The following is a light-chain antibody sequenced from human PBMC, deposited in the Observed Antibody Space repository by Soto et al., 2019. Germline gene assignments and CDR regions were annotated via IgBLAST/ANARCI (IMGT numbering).Light chain of an antibody. J-gene: IGKJ1*01. CDR2: GAS. CDR3: QQYNSYSPWT. CDR1: QSVYNN. Sequence: EIVMTQSPATLSVSPGERATLSCRASQSVYNNLAWYQQKPGQAPRLLIYGASTRATGIPARFSGSGSGTEFTLTISSLQPDDFATYYCQQYNSYSPWTFGQGTKVEIK. V-gene: IGKV3-15*01.